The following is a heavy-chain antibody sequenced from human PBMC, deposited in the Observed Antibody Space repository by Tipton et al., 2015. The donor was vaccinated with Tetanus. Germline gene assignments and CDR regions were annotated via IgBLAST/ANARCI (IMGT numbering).Heavy chain of an antibody. CDR1: GGSINSYY. D-gene: IGHD1-26*01. V-gene: IGHV4-59*12. CDR3: ARDQARGARGWNYFDY. Sequence: TLSLTCSVSGGSINSYYWTWMRHFPGKGLEWIGYIYHSGSTYSNPSLKGRVTISVDTSKNQFSLRLNSVTAADTAVYYCARDQARGARGWNYFDYWGLGTLVTVSS. J-gene: IGHJ4*02. CDR2: IYHSGST.